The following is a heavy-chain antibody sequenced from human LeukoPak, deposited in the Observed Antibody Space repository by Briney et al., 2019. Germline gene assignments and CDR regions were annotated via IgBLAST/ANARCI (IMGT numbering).Heavy chain of an antibody. CDR3: ARRRLDGHFDY. Sequence: GASLQISCQGSGSSFTSYWIGWVRQLPGKGLEWMGIIYPGDSDTRYSPSFQGQVTISADKSISTAYRQWSSLKASDTAMYYCARRRLDGHFDYWGQGTLVTVSS. CDR2: IYPGDSDT. J-gene: IGHJ4*02. V-gene: IGHV5-51*01. CDR1: GSSFTSYW. D-gene: IGHD5-24*01.